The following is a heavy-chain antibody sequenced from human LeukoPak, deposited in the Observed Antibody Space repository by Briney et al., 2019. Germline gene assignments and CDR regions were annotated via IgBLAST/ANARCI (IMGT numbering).Heavy chain of an antibody. D-gene: IGHD3/OR15-3a*01. CDR2: INPDGSQK. J-gene: IGHJ4*02. V-gene: IGHV3-7*01. Sequence: PGGSLRLSCAASGFGFSGSWMNWVHQAPGKGLEWVANINPDGSQKRFVDSVMGRFTMSRDNAKNSLYLQMNSLRVEDTAVFYCAAWTDRGFNFWGQGTLVTVSS. CDR1: GFGFSGSW. CDR3: AAWTDRGFNF.